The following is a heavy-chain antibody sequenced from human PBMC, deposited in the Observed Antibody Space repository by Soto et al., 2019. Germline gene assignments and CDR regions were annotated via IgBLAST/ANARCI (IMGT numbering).Heavy chain of an antibody. Sequence: KTXETLSRTCAVSGASFTSNNWWTWVRQPPGQGLEWIGEIYRTGSTNYNPSLKSRVTISLDKSENQFSLKVTSLTAADTAVYYCASRDPGTSVDYWGQGTLVTVYS. CDR2: IYRTGST. V-gene: IGHV4-4*02. CDR3: ASRDPGTSVDY. CDR1: GASFTSNNW. D-gene: IGHD1-7*01. J-gene: IGHJ4*02.